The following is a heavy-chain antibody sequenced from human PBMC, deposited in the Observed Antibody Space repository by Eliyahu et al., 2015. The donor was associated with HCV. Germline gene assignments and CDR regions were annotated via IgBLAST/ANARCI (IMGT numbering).Heavy chain of an antibody. V-gene: IGHV3-64D*08. CDR2: INNKGDDT. D-gene: IGHD3/OR15-3a*01. CDR1: GLTFSTYA. Sequence: DVQLVESGGGLVQPGGSLTLSCSASGLTFSTYAFHWVRQTPGKGLECVSAINNKGDDTYYADSVKGRFTISKDSSKNTVYLQMRSLRFGDTAVYFCAAERTGPFDYWGQGTRVTVSS. CDR3: AAERTGPFDY. J-gene: IGHJ4*02.